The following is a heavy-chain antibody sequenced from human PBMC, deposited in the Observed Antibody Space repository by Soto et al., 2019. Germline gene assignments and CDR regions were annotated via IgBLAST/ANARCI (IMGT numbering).Heavy chain of an antibody. CDR3: ARGPRGGYGDYVFDP. Sequence: ASVKVSCKASDYTFTMYSITWVRQAPGQGLQWMGWISAYNGNTNYAQKFQGRVNMTKDTSTSTAYMELRSLRSDDTAMYYCARGPRGGYGDYVFDPWGQGTLVTVSS. D-gene: IGHD4-17*01. J-gene: IGHJ5*02. V-gene: IGHV1-18*01. CDR2: ISAYNGNT. CDR1: DYTFTMYS.